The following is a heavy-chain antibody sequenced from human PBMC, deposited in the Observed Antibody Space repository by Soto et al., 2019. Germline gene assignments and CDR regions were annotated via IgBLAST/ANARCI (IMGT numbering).Heavy chain of an antibody. CDR3: AKDLIYGYNSGRPFDY. CDR2: IGGRGDST. J-gene: IGHJ4*02. D-gene: IGHD6-19*01. Sequence: EVQLLESGGGLVQPGGSLRLSCAASGVTFSSYAMSWVRQAPGKGLEWVSAIGGRGDSTYYADSVKGRFTISRDNSRDTLYLQMNSLRAEDTAVYYCAKDLIYGYNSGRPFDYWGQGTLVTVSS. V-gene: IGHV3-23*01. CDR1: GVTFSSYA.